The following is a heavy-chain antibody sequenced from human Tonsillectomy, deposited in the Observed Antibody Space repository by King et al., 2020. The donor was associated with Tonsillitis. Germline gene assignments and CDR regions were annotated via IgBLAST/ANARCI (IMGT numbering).Heavy chain of an antibody. V-gene: IGHV1-24*01. CDR1: GYTLTDLS. J-gene: IGHJ4*02. CDR2: FDPEDGET. Sequence: VQLVQSGAEVKKPGASVKVSCKVSGYTLTDLSMHWVRQAPRKGLEWMGGFDPEDGETIYAQRFQGRVTMTEDTSTDTAYTELSSLRSEDTAVYYCATSLRSAYSHDYWGQGTLVTVSS. D-gene: IGHD3-3*01. CDR3: ATSLRSAYSHDY.